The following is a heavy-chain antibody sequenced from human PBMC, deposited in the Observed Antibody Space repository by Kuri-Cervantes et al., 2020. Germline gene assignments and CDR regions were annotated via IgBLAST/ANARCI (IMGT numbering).Heavy chain of an antibody. Sequence: GESLKISCAASGFTVSSNYMSWVRQAPGKGLEWVSVIYSGGSTYYADSVKGRFTISRDNSKNTLYLQMNSLRAEDTAVYYCAKGAPNRYYYYYMDVWGKGTTVTVSS. J-gene: IGHJ6*03. CDR2: IYSGGST. CDR1: GFTVSSNY. CDR3: AKGAPNRYYYYYMDV. V-gene: IGHV3-53*01.